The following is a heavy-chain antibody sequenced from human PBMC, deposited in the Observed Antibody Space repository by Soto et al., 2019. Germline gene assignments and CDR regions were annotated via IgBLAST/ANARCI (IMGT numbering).Heavy chain of an antibody. Sequence: QTGGSLRLSCAVSGFTVSNNYMSWVRQAPGKGLEWVSAISGSGGSTYYADSVKGRFTISRDNSKNTLYLQMNSLRAEDTAVYYCAKDQGAGRYFDWLLGADAFDIWGQGTMVTVSS. D-gene: IGHD3-9*01. J-gene: IGHJ3*02. CDR2: ISGSGGST. CDR3: AKDQGAGRYFDWLLGADAFDI. CDR1: GFTVSNNY. V-gene: IGHV3-23*01.